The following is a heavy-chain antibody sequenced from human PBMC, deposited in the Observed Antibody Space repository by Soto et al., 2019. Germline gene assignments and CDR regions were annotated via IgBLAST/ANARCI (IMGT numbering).Heavy chain of an antibody. J-gene: IGHJ4*02. D-gene: IGHD3-10*01. V-gene: IGHV3-33*01. Sequence: QVQLVESGGGVVQPGRSLRLSCAASGFTFSSYGMHWVRQAPGKGPEWVAVIWYDGSNKYYADSVKGRFTISRDNSKNTLYLQMNSLRAEDPAVYYCARDLGGSGSPYFDYWGQGTLVTVSS. CDR2: IWYDGSNK. CDR3: ARDLGGSGSPYFDY. CDR1: GFTFSSYG.